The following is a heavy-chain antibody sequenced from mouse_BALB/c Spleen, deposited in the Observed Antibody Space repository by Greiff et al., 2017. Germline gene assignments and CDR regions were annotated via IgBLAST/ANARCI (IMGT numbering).Heavy chain of an antibody. CDR1: GYTFTSYW. CDR3: ARFKGTTVVAPGDY. J-gene: IGHJ4*01. V-gene: IGHV1-87*01. D-gene: IGHD1-1*01. Sequence: QVQLKESGAELARPGASVKLSCKASGYTFTSYWMQWVKQRPGRGLEWIGAIYPGDGDTRYTQKFKGKATLTADKSSSTAYMQLSSLASEDSAVYYCARFKGTTVVAPGDYWGQGTSVTVSS. CDR2: IYPGDGDT.